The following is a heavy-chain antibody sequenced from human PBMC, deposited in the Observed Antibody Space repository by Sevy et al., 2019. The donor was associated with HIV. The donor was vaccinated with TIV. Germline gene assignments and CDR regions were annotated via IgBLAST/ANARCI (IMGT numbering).Heavy chain of an antibody. CDR1: GFTFSRNG. CDR2: ISYDGDSK. CDR3: AKESVSWYLDF. V-gene: IGHV3-30*18. D-gene: IGHD6-13*01. J-gene: IGHJ4*02. Sequence: GGSLRLSCAASGFTFSRNGMHWVRQVPGKGLEWVALISYDGDSKNYADSVKGRFTISRDNSKNTVYLHMNSLRSEETAVYYCAKESVSWYLDFWGQGTLVTVS.